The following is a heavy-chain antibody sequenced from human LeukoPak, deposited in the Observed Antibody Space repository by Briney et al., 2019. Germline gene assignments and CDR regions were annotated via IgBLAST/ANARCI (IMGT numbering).Heavy chain of an antibody. CDR1: GFTFSSYW. CDR3: AKDPGYGDYS. V-gene: IGHV3-30*18. CDR2: ISYDGSNK. J-gene: IGHJ4*02. Sequence: GGSLRLSCAASGFTFSSYWMHWVRQAPGKGLEWVAVISYDGSNKYYADSVKGRFTISRDNSKNTLYLQMNSLRAEDTAVYYCAKDPGYGDYSGGQGTLVTVSS. D-gene: IGHD4-17*01.